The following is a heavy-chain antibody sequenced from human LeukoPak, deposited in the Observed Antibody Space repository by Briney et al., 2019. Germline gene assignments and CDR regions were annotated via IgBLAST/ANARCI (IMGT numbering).Heavy chain of an antibody. CDR1: GFTFSSYW. D-gene: IGHD1-26*01. CDR3: ARSPSYLYSGSYYDYYYYMDV. Sequence: PGGSLRLSCAASGFTFSSYWMSWVRQAPGKGLEWVANIKKDGSEKYYVDSVKGRFTISRDNAKNSLYLQMNSLRAEATAVYYCARSPSYLYSGSYYDYYYYMDVWGKGTTVTVSS. J-gene: IGHJ6*03. V-gene: IGHV3-7*01. CDR2: IKKDGSEK.